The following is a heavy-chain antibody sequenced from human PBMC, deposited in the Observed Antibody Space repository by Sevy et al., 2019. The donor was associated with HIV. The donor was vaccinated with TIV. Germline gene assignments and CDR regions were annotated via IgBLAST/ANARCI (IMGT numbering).Heavy chain of an antibody. J-gene: IGHJ4*02. CDR1: GDSVSGGNYY. V-gene: IGHV4-61*01. CDR3: ARGLFDY. Sequence: SETLSLTCTVSGDSVSGGNYYWSWIRQPPGKGLEWIGYIYYSGSTNYNPSLKSRVTISIDTSKNQLSLRLTSVTAADTAVYYCARGLFDYWGQGTLVTVSS. CDR2: IYYSGST.